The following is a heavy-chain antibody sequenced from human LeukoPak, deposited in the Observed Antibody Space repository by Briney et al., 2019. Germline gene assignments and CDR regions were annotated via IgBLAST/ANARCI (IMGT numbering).Heavy chain of an antibody. V-gene: IGHV3-21*01. CDR1: GFTFSSYS. Sequence: GGSLRLSCAASGFTFSSYSMNWVRQAPGKGLEWVSSISSSSSYIYYADSVKGRFTISRDNAKNSLYLQMNSLRAEDTAVYYCASDPSDIVVVPAANDYWGQGTLVTVSS. CDR3: ASDPSDIVVVPAANDY. CDR2: ISSSSSYI. D-gene: IGHD2-2*01. J-gene: IGHJ4*02.